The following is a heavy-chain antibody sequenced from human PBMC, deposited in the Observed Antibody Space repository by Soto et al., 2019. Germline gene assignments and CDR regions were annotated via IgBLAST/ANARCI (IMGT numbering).Heavy chain of an antibody. D-gene: IGHD3-22*01. J-gene: IGHJ6*02. CDR3: AREGTYYYDSSGYYEYYYYYGMDV. Sequence: QVQLVQSGAEVKKPGASVKVSCKASGYTFTSYGISWVRQAPGQGLEWMGWISAYNGNTNYAQKLQVRVTMTTDTSTSTAYMELRSLRSDDTAVYYCAREGTYYYDSSGYYEYYYYYGMDVWGQGTTVTVSS. V-gene: IGHV1-18*01. CDR1: GYTFTSYG. CDR2: ISAYNGNT.